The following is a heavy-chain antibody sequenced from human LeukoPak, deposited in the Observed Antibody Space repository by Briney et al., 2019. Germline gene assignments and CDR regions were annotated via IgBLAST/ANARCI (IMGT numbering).Heavy chain of an antibody. J-gene: IGHJ6*03. CDR2: ISYDGSNK. V-gene: IGHV3-30*04. D-gene: IGHD5-24*01. CDR1: GFTFSSYA. CDR3: ARGVVEMATIGWYYYYMDV. Sequence: GGSLRLSCAASGFTFSSYAMHWVRQAPGKGLEWVAVISYDGSNKYYADSVKGRFTISRDNSKNTLYLQMNSLRAEDTAVYYCARGVVEMATIGWYYYYMDVWGKGTTVTVSS.